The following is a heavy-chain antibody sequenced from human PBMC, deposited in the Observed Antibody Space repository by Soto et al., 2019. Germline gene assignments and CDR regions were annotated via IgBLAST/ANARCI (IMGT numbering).Heavy chain of an antibody. V-gene: IGHV3-7*01. CDR1: GFTFNTYW. J-gene: IGHJ4*02. D-gene: IGHD6-25*01. CDR2: IKEDGSDK. CDR3: ARFTRGSSGDY. Sequence: EVQLVESGGDLVQPGGSLRLSCAASGFTFNTYWMSWVRQAPGKGLEWVANIKEDGSDKYYVDSVKGRFTISRDNAKNLLYLQMNSLGAGDTAMYYCARFTRGSSGDYWGQGTLVTVSS.